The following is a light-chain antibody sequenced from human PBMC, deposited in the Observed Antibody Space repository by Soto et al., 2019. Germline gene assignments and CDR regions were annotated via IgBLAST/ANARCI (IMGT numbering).Light chain of an antibody. CDR1: QSVISSY. V-gene: IGKV3-20*01. CDR3: QQYASFLRT. Sequence: EIVLTQSPGTLSMSAGERATLSCRASQSVISSYLAWYQQKPGQAPRLLIYGASRRATGITDRFSGSGSGTDFTLTISRLEPEEFQGYYCQQYASFLRTFGQGTKVEIK. J-gene: IGKJ1*01. CDR2: GAS.